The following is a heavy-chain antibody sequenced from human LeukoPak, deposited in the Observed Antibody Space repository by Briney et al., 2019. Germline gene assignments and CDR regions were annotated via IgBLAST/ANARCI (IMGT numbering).Heavy chain of an antibody. CDR1: GFTFSSYS. CDR3: AGRPLDVDYYYYMDV. V-gene: IGHV3-21*01. J-gene: IGHJ6*03. CDR2: ISSSSSYI. Sequence: GGSLRLSCAASGFTFSSYSMNWVRQAPGKGLEWVSSISSSSSYIYYADSVKGRFTISRDNAKNSLYLQMNSLRAEDTAVYYCAGRPLDVDYYYYMDVWGKGTTVTVSS. D-gene: IGHD3-16*01.